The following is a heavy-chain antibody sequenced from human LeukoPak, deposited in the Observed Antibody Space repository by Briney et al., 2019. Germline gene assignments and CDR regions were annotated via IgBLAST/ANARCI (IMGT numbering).Heavy chain of an antibody. CDR2: IYYIGST. CDR3: ARGYCSGGNCYYFDY. CDR1: GGSISSYY. Sequence: SETLSLTCTVSGGSISSYYWSWIRQPPGKGLEWIGYIYYIGSTNYNPSLKSRVTISVDTSKNQFSLKLSSVTAADTAVYYCARGYCSGGNCYYFDYWGQGTLVTASS. J-gene: IGHJ4*02. D-gene: IGHD2-15*01. V-gene: IGHV4-59*01.